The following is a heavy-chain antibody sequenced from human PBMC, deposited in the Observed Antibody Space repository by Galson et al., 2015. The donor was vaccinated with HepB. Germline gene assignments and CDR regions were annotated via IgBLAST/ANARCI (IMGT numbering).Heavy chain of an antibody. Sequence: SLRLSCAASGFTFSGSAMHWVRQASGKGLEWVGRIRSKANSYATAYAASVKGRFTISRDDSKNTAYLQMNSLKTEDTAVYYCTRHRGSYYNVNYWGQGTLVTVSS. V-gene: IGHV3-73*01. J-gene: IGHJ4*02. CDR1: GFTFSGSA. D-gene: IGHD1-26*01. CDR3: TRHRGSYYNVNY. CDR2: IRSKANSYAT.